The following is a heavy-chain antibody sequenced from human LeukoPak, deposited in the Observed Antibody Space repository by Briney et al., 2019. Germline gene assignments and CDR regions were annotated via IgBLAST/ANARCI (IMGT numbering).Heavy chain of an antibody. V-gene: IGHV3-21*04. CDR2: ISSRSTYI. D-gene: IGHD3-9*01. Sequence: PGGSLRLSCAASGFTFDSYGMNWVRQAPGKGLEWVSSISSRSTYIYYADSVKGRFTISRDNAKNSLYLQMNSLRVEDTAVYYCAKAGFYDILTDGLDIWGQGTMVIVSS. CDR3: AKAGFYDILTDGLDI. J-gene: IGHJ3*02. CDR1: GFTFDSYG.